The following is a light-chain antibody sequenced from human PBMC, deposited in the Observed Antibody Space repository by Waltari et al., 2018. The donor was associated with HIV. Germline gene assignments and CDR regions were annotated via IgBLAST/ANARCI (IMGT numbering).Light chain of an antibody. CDR1: ALAKQY. CDR2: KDI. CDR3: QSADTRGSNLV. V-gene: IGLV3-25*03. J-gene: IGLJ2*01. Sequence: SYELTQPPSVSLSPGQTARITCSGDALAKQYAYWYQQKPGQAPVVVIYKDIERPSGIPERFSGSTSGTTVTLTISGLQADDEGDYYCQSADTRGSNLVFGGGTKLTVL.